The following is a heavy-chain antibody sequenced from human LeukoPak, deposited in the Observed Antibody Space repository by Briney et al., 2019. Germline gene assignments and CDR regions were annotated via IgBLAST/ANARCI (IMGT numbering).Heavy chain of an antibody. D-gene: IGHD5-24*01. CDR1: GFPFSNFG. J-gene: IGHJ4*02. Sequence: GGSLRLSCAASGFPFSNFGMHWVRQAPGKGLEWVAVISYDGKNEYYTDSVKGRFTISRDNAKNTLYLQMNSLRVEDTAVYYCAKQMAVDYFDYWGQGTLVTVSS. CDR2: ISYDGKNE. V-gene: IGHV3-30*18. CDR3: AKQMAVDYFDY.